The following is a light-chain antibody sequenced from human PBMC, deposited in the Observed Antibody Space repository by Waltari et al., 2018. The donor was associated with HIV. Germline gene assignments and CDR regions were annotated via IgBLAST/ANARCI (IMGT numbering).Light chain of an antibody. Sequence: EVVMTQSPATLSVSPGERAPLSCSASQSVNSHLTWYQHKHGQAARLLIYGASTRATGVPARFSGSGSGTEFTLTISSLQSEDFAVYYCQQYNHWPPYTFGQGTKLEIK. V-gene: IGKV3-15*01. CDR1: QSVNSH. J-gene: IGKJ2*01. CDR3: QQYNHWPPYT. CDR2: GAS.